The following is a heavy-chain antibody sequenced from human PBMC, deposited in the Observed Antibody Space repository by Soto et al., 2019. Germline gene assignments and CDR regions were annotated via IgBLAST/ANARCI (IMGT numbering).Heavy chain of an antibody. Sequence: QVQLVKSGAEVKKPGSSVMVSCKASGGTFSSYAISWVRQAPGQGLEWMGGIIPIFGTANYEQKFQGRVTITADESTSTAYMDLSSLRSEDTAVYYCARDPGYCSGGSCSSANWFDPWGQGTLVTVSS. CDR3: ARDPGYCSGGSCSSANWFDP. V-gene: IGHV1-69*01. D-gene: IGHD2-15*01. CDR1: GGTFSSYA. J-gene: IGHJ5*02. CDR2: IIPIFGTA.